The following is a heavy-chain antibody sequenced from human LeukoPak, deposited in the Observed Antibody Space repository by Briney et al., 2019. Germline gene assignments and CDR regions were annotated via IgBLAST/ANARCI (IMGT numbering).Heavy chain of an antibody. J-gene: IGHJ6*02. CDR2: ISSSGSTI. D-gene: IGHD1-20*01. V-gene: IGHV3-48*03. CDR3: ARGPFGTTYITGTTREYYYGMDV. Sequence: GGSLRLSCAASGFTFSSYEMNWVRQAPGKGLEWVSYISSSGSTIYYADSVKGRFTISRDNAKSSLYLQMNSLRAEDTAVYYCARGPFGTTYITGTTREYYYGMDVWGQGTTVTVSS. CDR1: GFTFSSYE.